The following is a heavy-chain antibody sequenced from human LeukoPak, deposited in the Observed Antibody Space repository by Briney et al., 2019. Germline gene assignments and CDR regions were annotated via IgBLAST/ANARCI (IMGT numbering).Heavy chain of an antibody. CDR3: ARGSTVVNYFDY. V-gene: IGHV1-69*13. D-gene: IGHD4-23*01. Sequence: ASVKVSCKASGGTFSSYAISWVRQAPGQGLEWMGGIIPIFGTVNYAQKFQGRVTITADESTSTAYMELSSLRSEDTAVYYCARGSTVVNYFDYWGQGTLVTVSS. CDR2: IIPIFGTV. CDR1: GGTFSSYA. J-gene: IGHJ4*02.